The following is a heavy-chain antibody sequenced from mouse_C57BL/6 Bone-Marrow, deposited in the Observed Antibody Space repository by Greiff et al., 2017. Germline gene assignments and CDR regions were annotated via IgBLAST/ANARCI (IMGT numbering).Heavy chain of an antibody. J-gene: IGHJ3*01. CDR1: GYTFTDYY. Sequence: VQLQQSGPVLVKPGASVKMSCKASGYTFTDYYMNWVKQSHGKSLEWIGVINPYNGGTSYNQKFKGKATLTVDKSSSTAYMELNSLTSADSAVYYCARGGLLTFAYWGQGTLVTVSA. D-gene: IGHD2-13*01. CDR2: INPYNGGT. CDR3: ARGGLLTFAY. V-gene: IGHV1-19*01.